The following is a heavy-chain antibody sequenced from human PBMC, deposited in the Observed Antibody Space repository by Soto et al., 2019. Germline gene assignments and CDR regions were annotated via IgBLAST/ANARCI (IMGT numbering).Heavy chain of an antibody. D-gene: IGHD2-15*01. CDR2: IIPIFGTA. J-gene: IGHJ6*02. V-gene: IGHV1-69*13. Sequence: SVKVSCKASGGTFSSYAIGWVRQAPGQGLEWMGGIIPIFGTANYAQKFQGRVTITADESTSTAYMELSSLRSEDTAVYYCARDAGYCSGGSCYLIRYYGMDVWGQGTTVTVSS. CDR3: ARDAGYCSGGSCYLIRYYGMDV. CDR1: GGTFSSYA.